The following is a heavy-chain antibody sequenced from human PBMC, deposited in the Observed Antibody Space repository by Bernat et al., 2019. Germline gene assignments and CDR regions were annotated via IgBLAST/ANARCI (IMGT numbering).Heavy chain of an antibody. J-gene: IGHJ4*02. CDR3: AKQASTISIFDY. D-gene: IGHD2/OR15-2a*01. CDR2: IYSDGRT. Sequence: ELQLVESGGDLVKPGGSLRLSCAASGFIVSANCITWVRQAPGEGLEWVSGIYSDGRTFSAGSVKGRFTISSDSAKNTVHLQMNSLRAEDTAVYYCAKQASTISIFDYWGQGTLVTVSS. V-gene: IGHV3-66*04. CDR1: GFIVSANC.